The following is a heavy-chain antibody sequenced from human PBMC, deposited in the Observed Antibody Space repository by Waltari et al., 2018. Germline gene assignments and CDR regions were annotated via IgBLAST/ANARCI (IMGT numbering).Heavy chain of an antibody. CDR3: ARDLGVYAFDI. V-gene: IGHV3-21*01. J-gene: IGHJ3*02. Sequence: EVQLVESGGGLVKPGGSLILSCAVSGSAFGRYGVNWVRQAPGKGLEWVSAISSSSSDIYYADSVKGRFTISRDNAKNSLFLQLNSLRDEDTAVYYCARDLGVYAFDIWGQGTMVTVSS. CDR2: ISSSSSDI. CDR1: GSAFGRYG.